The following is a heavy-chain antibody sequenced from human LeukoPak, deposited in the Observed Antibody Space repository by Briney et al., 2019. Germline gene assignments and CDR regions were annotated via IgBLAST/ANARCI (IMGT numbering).Heavy chain of an antibody. V-gene: IGHV4-59*01. CDR2: IYYSGST. D-gene: IGHD3-22*01. J-gene: IGHJ6*02. Sequence: SETLSLTCTVSGGSISSYYWSWIRQPPGKGLEWIGYIYYSGSTNYNPSLKSRVTISVDTSKNQFSLKLSSVTAVDTAVYYCARNYYDSSGSYGMDVWGQGTTVTVSS. CDR3: ARNYYDSSGSYGMDV. CDR1: GGSISSYY.